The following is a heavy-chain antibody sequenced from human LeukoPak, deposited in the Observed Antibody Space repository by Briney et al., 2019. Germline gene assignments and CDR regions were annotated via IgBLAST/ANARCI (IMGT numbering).Heavy chain of an antibody. CDR3: ARELVVVVAATRGWFDP. V-gene: IGHV1-8*01. D-gene: IGHD2-15*01. J-gene: IGHJ5*02. Sequence: ASVKVSCKASGYTFTSYDINWVRQATGQGLEWMGWMNPNSGNTGYAQKFQGRVTMTRNTSISTAYMELSSLRSEDTAVYYCARELVVVVAATRGWFDPWGQGTLVTVSS. CDR1: GYTFTSYD. CDR2: MNPNSGNT.